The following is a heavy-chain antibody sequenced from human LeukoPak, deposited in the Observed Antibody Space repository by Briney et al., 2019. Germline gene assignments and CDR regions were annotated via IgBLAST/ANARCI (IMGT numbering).Heavy chain of an antibody. CDR1: GGSISSYY. CDR3: ARESYDILTGYRYYYYYYMDV. V-gene: IGHV4-4*07. CDR2: IYPSGST. Sequence: PSETLSLTCTVSGGSISSYYWSWIRQPPGKGLEWIGRIYPSGSTNYNPSLMSRVTMSVDTSKNQFSLKLSSVTAADTAVYYCARESYDILTGYRYYYYYYMDVWGKGTTVTISS. D-gene: IGHD3-9*01. J-gene: IGHJ6*03.